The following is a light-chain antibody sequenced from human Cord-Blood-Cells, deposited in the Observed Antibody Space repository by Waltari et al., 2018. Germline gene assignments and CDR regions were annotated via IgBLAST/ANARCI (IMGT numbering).Light chain of an antibody. CDR1: SSDVGSYNL. CDR2: EGS. Sequence: QSALTQPAPVSGSPGQSIPTSCTGTSSDVGSYNLVSWYQQHPGKAPKLMIYEGSKRPSGVSNRFSGSKSGNTASLTISGLQAEDEADYYCCSYAGSFYVFGTGTKVTVL. J-gene: IGLJ1*01. V-gene: IGLV2-23*01. CDR3: CSYAGSFYV.